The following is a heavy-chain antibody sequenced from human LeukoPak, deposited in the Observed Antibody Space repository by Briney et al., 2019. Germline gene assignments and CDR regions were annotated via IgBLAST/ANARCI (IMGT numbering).Heavy chain of an antibody. CDR2: ISSSGSTI. V-gene: IGHV3-48*03. J-gene: IGHJ3*02. D-gene: IGHD3-3*01. CDR3: ARGEWNAFDI. CDR1: GFNFSSYE. Sequence: PGGSLRLSCAASGFNFSSYEMNWVRQAPGKGLEWVSYISSSGSTIYYADSVKGRFTISRDNAKNSLYLQMNSLRAEDTALYYCARGEWNAFDIWGQGTMVTVSS.